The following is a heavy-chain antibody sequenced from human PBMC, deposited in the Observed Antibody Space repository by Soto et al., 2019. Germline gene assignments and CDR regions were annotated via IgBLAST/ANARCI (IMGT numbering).Heavy chain of an antibody. Sequence: GALRLSCAASGFTFSSYEMNWVRQAPGKVLEWVSYISSSGSTIYYADSVKGRFTISRDNAKNSLYLQMNSLRAEDTAVYYCARGGTIFGVVIYQGFYRGQGXLVTISS. D-gene: IGHD3-3*01. CDR1: GFTFSSYE. CDR2: ISSSGSTI. V-gene: IGHV3-48*03. J-gene: IGHJ4*02. CDR3: ARGGTIFGVVIYQGFY.